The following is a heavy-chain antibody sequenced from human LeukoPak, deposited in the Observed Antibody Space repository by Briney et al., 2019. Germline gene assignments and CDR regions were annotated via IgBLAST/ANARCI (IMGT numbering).Heavy chain of an antibody. J-gene: IGHJ5*02. CDR3: ARVETYYDFWRVYTIWFDR. Sequence: GGSLRLSCAASGFTFDDYGMSWVRQAPGKGLEGVSGINWNGGSTGYADSVKGRFTISRDNAKNSLYLQMNSLRAEDTALLYCARVETYYDFWRVYTIWFDRWGQGTLVTVSS. CDR2: INWNGGST. V-gene: IGHV3-20*04. D-gene: IGHD3-3*01. CDR1: GFTFDDYG.